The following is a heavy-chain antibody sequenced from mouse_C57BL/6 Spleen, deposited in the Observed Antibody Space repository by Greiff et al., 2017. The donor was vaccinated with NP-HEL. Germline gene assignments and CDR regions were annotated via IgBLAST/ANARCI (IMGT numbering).Heavy chain of an antibody. Sequence: EVQLQQSGPELVKPGASVKISCKASGYSFTGYYMNWVKQSPEKSLEWIGEINPSTGGTTYNQKFKAKATLTVDKSSSTAYMQLKSLTSEDSAVYYCAGYGNGFAYWGQGTLVTVSA. J-gene: IGHJ3*01. CDR2: INPSTGGT. CDR1: GYSFTGYY. V-gene: IGHV1-42*01. CDR3: AGYGNGFAY. D-gene: IGHD2-10*02.